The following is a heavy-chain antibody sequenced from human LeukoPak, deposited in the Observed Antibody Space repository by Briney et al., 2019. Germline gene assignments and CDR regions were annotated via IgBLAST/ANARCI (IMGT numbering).Heavy chain of an antibody. Sequence: PGGSLRLSCAASGFTFSNCWMSWVRQAPGKGLEWVANIKQDGSDKYYLDSVKGRFSISRDNAKNSLYLQMNSLRAEDTAVYYYARDERLFQSAYWGQGTLVTVSS. J-gene: IGHJ4*02. D-gene: IGHD3-3*01. CDR1: GFTFSNCW. CDR2: IKQDGSDK. V-gene: IGHV3-7*04. CDR3: ARDERLFQSAY.